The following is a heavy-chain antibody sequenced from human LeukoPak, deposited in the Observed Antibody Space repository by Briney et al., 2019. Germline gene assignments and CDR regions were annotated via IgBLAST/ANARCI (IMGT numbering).Heavy chain of an antibody. D-gene: IGHD5-18*01. J-gene: IGHJ4*02. CDR1: GGSISSYY. CDR3: ARGAAGYSHG. Sequence: SETLSLTYTVSGGSISSYYWSWIRQPPGKGLEWIGHIYYSGSTNYNPSLKSRVTISIDTSKDQFSLRLSSVTAADTAVYYCARGAAGYSHGWGQGTLVTVSS. V-gene: IGHV4-59*01. CDR2: IYYSGST.